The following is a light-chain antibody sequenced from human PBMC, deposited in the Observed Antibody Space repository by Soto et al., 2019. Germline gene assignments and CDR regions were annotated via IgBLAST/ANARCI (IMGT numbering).Light chain of an antibody. J-gene: IGKJ4*01. V-gene: IGKV3-15*01. Sequence: VITKSRCTLSVSKRERATLSCRASQNIGNKVGWYQHKPGQPPRLLIYDTSTRATGVPARFSGSRSGTEFTLTINSLQSEDFTVYYSPLSTKWLLTFAGGTKLDIK. CDR1: QNIGNK. CDR2: DTS. CDR3: PLSTKWLLT.